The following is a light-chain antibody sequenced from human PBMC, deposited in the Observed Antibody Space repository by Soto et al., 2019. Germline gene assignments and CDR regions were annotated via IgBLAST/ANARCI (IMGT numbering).Light chain of an antibody. CDR2: VDNDGSH. J-gene: IGLJ2*01. V-gene: IGLV4-69*01. Sequence: QLVLTQSPSASASLGASVKLTCTLSGGHSTYAIAWHQQQPKKGPRYLMKVDNDGSHSKGDGIPDRFSGSSSGAERYLTISSLQSEDEADYYCQTWGTGIQVFGGGTKVTVL. CDR3: QTWGTGIQV. CDR1: GGHSTYA.